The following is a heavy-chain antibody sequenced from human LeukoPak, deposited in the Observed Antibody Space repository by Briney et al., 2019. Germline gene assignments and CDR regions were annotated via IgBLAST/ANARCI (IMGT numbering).Heavy chain of an antibody. V-gene: IGHV3-21*01. CDR2: TSSSSSHI. CDR3: TRAPEKYDILTGYYTYYGMDV. J-gene: IGHJ6*01. Sequence: GGALRLSCAASEFTFGSYTMNWVRQAPGKGLEWVSSTSSSSSHIYYADSVKGRFTISRDNAKNSLFLQMSSLRAEDTAVYYCTRAPEKYDILTGYYTYYGMDVWGQGPTVTVSS. D-gene: IGHD3-9*01. CDR1: EFTFGSYT.